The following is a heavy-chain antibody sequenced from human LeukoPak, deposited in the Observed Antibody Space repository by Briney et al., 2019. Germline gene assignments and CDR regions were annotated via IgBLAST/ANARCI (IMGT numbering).Heavy chain of an antibody. J-gene: IGHJ6*02. CDR2: NYFSGTT. CDR3: ARGDYGDYGDFYYYGLDV. Sequence: SETLSLTCTISGGSISTYSWNWIRQPPGKGLEWIGYNYFSGTTNYNPALKSRVTISVDRSKNQFSLKLNSVTAADTAVYYCARGDYGDYGDFYYYGLDVWAKGPRSPSP. CDR1: GGSISTYS. D-gene: IGHD4-17*01. V-gene: IGHV4-59*01.